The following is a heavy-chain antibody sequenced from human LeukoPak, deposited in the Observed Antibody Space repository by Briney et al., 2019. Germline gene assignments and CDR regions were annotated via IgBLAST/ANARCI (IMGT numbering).Heavy chain of an antibody. CDR2: ISWNSGSI. Sequence: PGGSLRLSCAASGFTFDDYAMHWVRQAPGKGLEWVSGISWNSGSIGYADSVKGRFTISRDNAKNSLYLQMNSLRAEDTALHYCAKDMGLLREIYDSSGFDYWGQGTLVTVSS. CDR1: GFTFDDYA. J-gene: IGHJ4*02. V-gene: IGHV3-9*01. D-gene: IGHD3-22*01. CDR3: AKDMGLLREIYDSSGFDY.